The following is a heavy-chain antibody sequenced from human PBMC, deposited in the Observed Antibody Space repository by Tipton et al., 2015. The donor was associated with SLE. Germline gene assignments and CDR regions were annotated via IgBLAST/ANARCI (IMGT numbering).Heavy chain of an antibody. Sequence: SGFTFTSHDMHWVRQAPGKGLEWVSVIRFDGNSKYYADSVKGRFTISRDNSKSTLYLQMNSLTADDTGVYYCARDRSIDDAFDLWGQGTMVTVSS. CDR3: ARDRSIDDAFDL. J-gene: IGHJ3*01. CDR2: IRFDGNSK. V-gene: IGHV3-33*01. CDR1: GFTFTSHD.